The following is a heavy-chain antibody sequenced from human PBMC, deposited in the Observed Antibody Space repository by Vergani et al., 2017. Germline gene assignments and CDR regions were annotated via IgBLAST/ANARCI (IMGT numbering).Heavy chain of an antibody. CDR3: AREYSSTSGRAFDF. Sequence: EVQLLESGGGLVQPGGSLRLTCAASEFTFSNYAMNWVRQAPGKGLEWVSGISGSGMSAYYTYSVKGRFTISRDNSKNMLFLQMNNLRTEDTAVYYCAREYSSTSGRAFDFWGQGTKVTVSS. D-gene: IGHD2-2*01. CDR2: ISGSGMSA. V-gene: IGHV3-23*01. CDR1: EFTFSNYA. J-gene: IGHJ3*01.